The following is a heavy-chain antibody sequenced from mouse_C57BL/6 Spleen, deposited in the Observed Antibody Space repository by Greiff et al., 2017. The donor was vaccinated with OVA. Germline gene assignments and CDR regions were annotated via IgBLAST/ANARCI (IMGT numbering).Heavy chain of an antibody. CDR1: GFTFSDYG. CDR2: ISSGSSTL. D-gene: IGHD3-3*01. V-gene: IGHV5-17*01. CDR3: ARRDARYAMDY. J-gene: IGHJ4*01. Sequence: EVQLVESGGGLVKPGGSLTLSCAASGFTFSDYGMHWVRQAPEKGLEWVAYISSGSSTLYYADTVKGRFTISRDNAKNTLFLQMTSLRAEDTAMYYCARRDARYAMDYWGQGTSVTVSS.